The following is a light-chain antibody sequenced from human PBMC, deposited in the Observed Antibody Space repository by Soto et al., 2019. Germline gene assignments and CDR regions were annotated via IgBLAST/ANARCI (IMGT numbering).Light chain of an antibody. J-gene: IGKJ4*01. Sequence: DIQMTQSPSSLSASVGDRVTITCRASKGISNYLAWYQQKPGKVPKLLIYAASTLQSEVPSRFSGSGSVTEFTLSISSLPPEDVATYYCQKYNSAPSLTFGGGTKVEIK. CDR2: AAS. CDR3: QKYNSAPSLT. V-gene: IGKV1-27*01. CDR1: KGISNY.